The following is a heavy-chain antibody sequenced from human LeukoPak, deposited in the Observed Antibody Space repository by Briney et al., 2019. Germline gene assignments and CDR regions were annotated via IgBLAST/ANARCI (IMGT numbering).Heavy chain of an antibody. CDR1: GYTFTSYD. CDR2: MNPNSGNT. J-gene: IGHJ4*02. Sequence: ASVKVSCKASGYTFTSYDINWVRQATGQGLEWMGWMNPNSGNTGYAQKFLGRVTMTRNTSISTAYMELSSLRSEDTAVYYCARGPRGYCTNGVCYTGDYWGQGTLVTVSS. D-gene: IGHD2-8*01. CDR3: ARGPRGYCTNGVCYTGDY. V-gene: IGHV1-8*01.